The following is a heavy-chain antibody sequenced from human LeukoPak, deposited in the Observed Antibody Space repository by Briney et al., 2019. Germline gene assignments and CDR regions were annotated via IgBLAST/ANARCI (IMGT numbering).Heavy chain of an antibody. CDR2: IIPIFGTA. D-gene: IGHD4-17*01. V-gene: IGHV1-69*13. CDR1: GGTFSSYA. Sequence: SVKVSCKASGGTFSSYAISWVRQAPGQGLEWMGGIIPIFGTANYAQKFQGRVTITADESTSTAYMELSSLRSEDTAVYYCASPNDYGDYYPPNYWGQGTLVTVSS. CDR3: ASPNDYGDYYPPNY. J-gene: IGHJ4*02.